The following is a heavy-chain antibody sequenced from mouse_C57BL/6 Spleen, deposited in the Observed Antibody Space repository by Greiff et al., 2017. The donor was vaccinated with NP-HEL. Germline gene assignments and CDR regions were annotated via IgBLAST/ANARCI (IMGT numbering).Heavy chain of an antibody. Sequence: EVMLVESGGGLVQPKGSLKLSCAASGFSFNTYAMNWVRQAPGKGLEWVARIRSKSNNYATYYADSVKDRFTISRDDSESMLYLQMNNLKTEDTAMYYRVRQGGIYYGNWYFDVWGTGTTVTVSS. V-gene: IGHV10-1*01. CDR2: IRSKSNNYAT. CDR3: VRQGGIYYGNWYFDV. CDR1: GFSFNTYA. J-gene: IGHJ1*03. D-gene: IGHD2-1*01.